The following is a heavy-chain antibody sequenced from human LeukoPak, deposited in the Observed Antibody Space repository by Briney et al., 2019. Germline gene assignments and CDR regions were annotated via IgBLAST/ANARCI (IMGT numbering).Heavy chain of an antibody. CDR2: MSPHNGHT. V-gene: IGHV1-8*01. D-gene: IGHD2-21*01. J-gene: IGHJ3*01. Sequence: ASVKVSCKASGYTLTSYDINWVRQAPGQGLEWMGLMSPHNGHTEYAQNFQGRVTMTRDTSTGTAYMELRSLRSEDTAVYYCARRTPRCGGTCYDAFDVWGQGTMVTVSS. CDR3: ARRTPRCGGTCYDAFDV. CDR1: GYTLTSYD.